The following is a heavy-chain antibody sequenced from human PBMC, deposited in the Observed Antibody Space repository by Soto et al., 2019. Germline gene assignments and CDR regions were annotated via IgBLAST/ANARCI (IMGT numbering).Heavy chain of an antibody. Sequence: GASVKVSCTASGYTFTSYGISWVRQAPGQGLEWMGWISAYNGNTNYAQKLQGRVTMTTDTSTSTAYMELRSLRSDDTAVYYCAREGSESYYFVRWFDPWGQGTLVTVSS. CDR1: GYTFTSYG. J-gene: IGHJ5*01. D-gene: IGHD3-10*01. V-gene: IGHV1-18*01. CDR2: ISAYNGNT. CDR3: AREGSESYYFVRWFDP.